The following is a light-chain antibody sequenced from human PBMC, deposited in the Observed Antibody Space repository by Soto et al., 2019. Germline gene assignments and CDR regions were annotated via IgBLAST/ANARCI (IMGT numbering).Light chain of an antibody. Sequence: QSALTQPAYVSGSPGQSITISCTGSGRDIGAYNYVSWYQQHPGKAPKLIIYGVKNRPSGVSNRFSASKSAFTASLTISGLQAEDEADYYCSSYTTSYFYVFGPGTKVIVL. V-gene: IGLV2-14*01. CDR2: GVK. CDR3: SSYTTSYFYV. CDR1: GRDIGAYNY. J-gene: IGLJ1*01.